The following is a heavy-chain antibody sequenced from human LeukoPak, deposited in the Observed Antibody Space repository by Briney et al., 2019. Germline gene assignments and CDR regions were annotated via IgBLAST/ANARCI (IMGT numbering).Heavy chain of an antibody. CDR1: GGSISSYY. V-gene: IGHV4-59*01. CDR2: IYYSGTT. D-gene: IGHD6-19*01. J-gene: IGHJ4*02. CDR3: ARAVSGRFDY. Sequence: SETLSLTCTVAGGSISSYYWSWIRQPPGKGLEWVGYIYYSGTTKYHPSLKSRVSISVDTSKNQFSLKLSSVTAADTAVYYCARAVSGRFDYWGQGTLVTVSS.